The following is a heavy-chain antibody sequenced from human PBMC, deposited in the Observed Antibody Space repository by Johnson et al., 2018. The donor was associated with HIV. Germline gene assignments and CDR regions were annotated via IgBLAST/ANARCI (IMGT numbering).Heavy chain of an antibody. D-gene: IGHD1-7*01. V-gene: IGHV3-30*02. J-gene: IGHJ3*02. Sequence: QVQLVESGGGVVQPGRSLRLSCAASGFTFSSYAMNWVRQAPGKGLEWVAFIRYDESNEYYADSVKGRFTISRDNSKNTLYLQMSGLRVEDTAVYYCMTVGRLTATAQSAFDIWGQGTMVMVSS. CDR2: IRYDESNE. CDR3: MTVGRLTATAQSAFDI. CDR1: GFTFSSYA.